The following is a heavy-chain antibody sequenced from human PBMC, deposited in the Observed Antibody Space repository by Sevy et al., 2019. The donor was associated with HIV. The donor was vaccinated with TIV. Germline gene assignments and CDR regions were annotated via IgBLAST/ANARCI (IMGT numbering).Heavy chain of an antibody. CDR3: ARVQVLGGYPTQYYFDY. D-gene: IGHD5-12*01. Sequence: ASVKVSCKASGYTFTGYYMHWVRQAPGQGLEWMGWINPNSGGTNYAQKFQGRVTMTRDTSISTAYMELSRLRSDDTAVYYCARVQVLGGYPTQYYFDYWGQGTLVTVSS. J-gene: IGHJ4*02. V-gene: IGHV1-2*02. CDR2: INPNSGGT. CDR1: GYTFTGYY.